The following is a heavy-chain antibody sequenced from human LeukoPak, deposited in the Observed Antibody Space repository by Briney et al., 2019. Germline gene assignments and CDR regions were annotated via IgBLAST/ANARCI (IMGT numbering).Heavy chain of an antibody. Sequence: SETLSLTCTVSGGSISSGGYYWSWIRQHPGKGLKWIGYIYYSGSTYYNPSLKSRVTISVDTSKNQFSLKLSSVTAADTAVYYCARVLSPMYSSSWYGAGGFDPWGQGTLVTVSS. D-gene: IGHD6-13*01. J-gene: IGHJ5*02. CDR3: ARVLSPMYSSSWYGAGGFDP. V-gene: IGHV4-31*03. CDR1: GGSISSGGYY. CDR2: IYYSGST.